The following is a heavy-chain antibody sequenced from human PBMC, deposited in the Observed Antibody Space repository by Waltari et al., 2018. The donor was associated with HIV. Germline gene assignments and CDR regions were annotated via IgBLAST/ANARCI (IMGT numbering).Heavy chain of an antibody. D-gene: IGHD6-13*01. CDR1: GIPFNNYW. V-gene: IGHV3-7*01. Sequence: EVQLVEFGGGLVQPGGSLRLSCSASGIPFNNYWVNWVRQAPGKGREWVANINEDGSETDYVDSLKGRSTISRDTAEKSFDMQMNNVTVDDTAVYYCATDSAAAGPWSFAYWGQGTLVTVSS. J-gene: IGHJ4*02. CDR3: ATDSAAAGPWSFAY. CDR2: INEDGSET.